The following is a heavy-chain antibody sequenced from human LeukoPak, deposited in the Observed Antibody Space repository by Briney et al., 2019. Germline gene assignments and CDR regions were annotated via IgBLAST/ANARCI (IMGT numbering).Heavy chain of an antibody. J-gene: IGHJ4*02. Sequence: PEGSLRLSCAASGFTFSSYAMTWVRQAPGKGLEWFSGISSSGSNTYYADSVKGRFTISRDNSKNTLSLQMNSLRVEDTAVYYCAKVPSGWLRPSDYWGQGTLVTVSS. CDR3: AKVPSGWLRPSDY. D-gene: IGHD6-19*01. CDR1: GFTFSSYA. CDR2: ISSSGSNT. V-gene: IGHV3-23*01.